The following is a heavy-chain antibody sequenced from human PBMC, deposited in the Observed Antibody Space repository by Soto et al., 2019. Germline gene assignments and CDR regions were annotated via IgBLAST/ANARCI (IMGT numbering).Heavy chain of an antibody. CDR3: AKEALGVADISPALDC. Sequence: PGGSLRLSCAASGFTFSSYAVSWFRQAPGKGLEWVSAISGSGGSTYYADSVKGRFTISRDNSKNTLYLQMNSLRAEDTAVYYCAKEALGVADISPALDCRGQGTLVTVSS. CDR1: GFTFSSYA. V-gene: IGHV3-23*01. CDR2: ISGSGGST. D-gene: IGHD6-19*01. J-gene: IGHJ4*02.